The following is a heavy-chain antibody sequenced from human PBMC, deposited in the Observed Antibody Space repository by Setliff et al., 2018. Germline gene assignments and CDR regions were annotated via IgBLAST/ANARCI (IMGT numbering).Heavy chain of an antibody. D-gene: IGHD6-13*01. CDR3: ARDEGSSYFYGMDV. J-gene: IGHJ6*02. V-gene: IGHV4-39*07. CDR1: GGSISSSSYY. CDR2: IYYSGST. Sequence: SETLSLTCTVSGGSISSSSYYWGWIRQPPGKGLEWIGSIYYSGSTYYNPSLQSRVTISVETAKNQFSLKLSSVTAADTAVYYCARDEGSSYFYGMDVWGQGTTVTVSS.